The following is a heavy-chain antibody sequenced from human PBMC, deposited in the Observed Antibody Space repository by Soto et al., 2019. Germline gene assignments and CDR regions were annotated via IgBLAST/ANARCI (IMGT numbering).Heavy chain of an antibody. V-gene: IGHV4-59*01. CDR3: ARDRRMGSSYHYYYSMDV. D-gene: IGHD6-6*01. CDR2: IYYSGST. CDR1: GGSISSYY. J-gene: IGHJ6*02. Sequence: QVQLQESGPGLVKPSETLSLTCTVSGGSISSYYWSWIRQPPGKGLEWIGYIYYSGSTNYNPSLTSRVTISVDTSKYQFSLKLSSVTAADTAVYYCARDRRMGSSYHYYYSMDVWGQGTTVTVSS.